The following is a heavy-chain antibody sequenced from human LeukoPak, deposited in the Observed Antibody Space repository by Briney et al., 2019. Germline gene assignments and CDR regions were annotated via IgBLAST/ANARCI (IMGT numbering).Heavy chain of an antibody. CDR1: GFSFSNYG. D-gene: IGHD3-22*01. J-gene: IGHJ4*02. CDR2: IWSDGSNK. CDR3: AKDRGGYYYYFDY. V-gene: IGHV3-30*02. Sequence: GGSLGLSCAASGFSFSNYGMHWVHQAPGKGLEWVAVIWSDGSNKYYADSVQGRFTISRDNSKNTVYRQMNSLRSEDTAVYYCAKDRGGYYYYFDYWGQGTLVTVSS.